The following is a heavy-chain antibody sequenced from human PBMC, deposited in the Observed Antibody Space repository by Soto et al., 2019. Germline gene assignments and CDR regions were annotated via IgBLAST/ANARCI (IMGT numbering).Heavy chain of an antibody. J-gene: IGHJ3*02. CDR1: GGSISSSSYY. CDR2: IYYSGST. CDR3: ASQGNFRNAFDI. V-gene: IGHV4-39*01. Sequence: SETLSLTCTVSGGSISSSSYYWGWIRQPPGKGLEWIGSIYYSGSTYYNPSLKSRVTISVDTSKNQFSLKLSSVTAADTAVYYCASQGNFRNAFDIWGQGTMVTVSS. D-gene: IGHD1-7*01.